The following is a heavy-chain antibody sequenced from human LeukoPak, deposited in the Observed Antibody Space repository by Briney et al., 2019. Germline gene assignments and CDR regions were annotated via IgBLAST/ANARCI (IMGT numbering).Heavy chain of an antibody. Sequence: ASVKVSCKASGGTFSSYAISWVRQAPGQGLEWMGGIIPIFGTANYAQKFQGRVTITADKSTSTAYMELSSLRSEDTAVYYCASARYCSSTSCSSSDYWGQGTLVTVSS. CDR1: GGTFSSYA. V-gene: IGHV1-69*06. D-gene: IGHD2-2*01. CDR2: IIPIFGTA. CDR3: ASARYCSSTSCSSSDY. J-gene: IGHJ4*02.